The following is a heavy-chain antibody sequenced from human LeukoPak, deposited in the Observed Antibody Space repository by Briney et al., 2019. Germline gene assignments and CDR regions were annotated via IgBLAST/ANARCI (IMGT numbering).Heavy chain of an antibody. CDR1: GYSISSGYY. CDR3: ARHTGFGRTRAMYYMDV. Sequence: PSVTLSLTCTVSGYSISSGYYWGWVRQPPGKGLEWIGSINYSGSSYYNSSLKSRVSIYVDACKNQFPLNLCSVTAADTAIYYCARHTGFGRTRAMYYMDVWGKGTTVTISS. CDR2: INYSGSS. J-gene: IGHJ6*03. D-gene: IGHD3-10*01. V-gene: IGHV4-38-2*02.